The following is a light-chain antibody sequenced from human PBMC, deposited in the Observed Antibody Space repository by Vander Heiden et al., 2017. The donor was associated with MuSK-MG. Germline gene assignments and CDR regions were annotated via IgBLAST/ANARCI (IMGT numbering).Light chain of an antibody. CDR2: DAS. Sequence: DIQMTQSPSTLSASVGDRVTITCRASQSISSWLAWYQQKPGKAPKLLIYDASNLESGVPSRFRGSGSGTEFTLTISSLQPDDFATYYCQEYNTYVYTFGQGTKLEIK. J-gene: IGKJ2*01. CDR1: QSISSW. CDR3: QEYNTYVYT. V-gene: IGKV1-5*01.